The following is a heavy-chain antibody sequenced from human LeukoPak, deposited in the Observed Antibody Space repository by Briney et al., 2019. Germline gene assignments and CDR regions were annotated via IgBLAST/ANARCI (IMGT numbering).Heavy chain of an antibody. CDR2: IHHNGGT. V-gene: IGHV4-4*02. CDR3: ATSAAYCLDY. Sequence: SGTLSLTCAVSGGSISSFDWWSWVRQPPGKGLEWIGEIHHNGGTNYNPSLKSRVTISEDKSKSQLSLQLTSVTAADTAIYYCATSAAYCLDYWGQGTLVTVSS. D-gene: IGHD1-26*01. CDR1: GGSISSFDW. J-gene: IGHJ4*02.